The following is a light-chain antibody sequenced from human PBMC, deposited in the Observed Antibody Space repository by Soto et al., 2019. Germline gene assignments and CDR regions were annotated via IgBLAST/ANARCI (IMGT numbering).Light chain of an antibody. V-gene: IGKV3-20*01. CDR2: GAS. CDR1: HSVSSTY. CDR3: QQYGSSPPYT. Sequence: EIVLTQSPGTLSLSPGEGATLSCRASHSVSSTYLAWYQQKPGQAPRLLIYGASSRATGIPDRFSGSGSGTEFTLTISRLEPEDFAVYYCQQYGSSPPYTFGQGTKLEIK. J-gene: IGKJ2*01.